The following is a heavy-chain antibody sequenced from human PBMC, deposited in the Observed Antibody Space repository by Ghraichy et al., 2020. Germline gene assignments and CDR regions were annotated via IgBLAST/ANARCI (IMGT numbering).Heavy chain of an antibody. CDR2: IRSKPNTYAT. Sequence: GESLRLSCAASGFSFSGSAMHWVRQASGKGLEWVGRIRSKPNTYATTYAESVKGRFIISRDDSKNTAYLQMNSLKTEDTAVYFCTPDSDYDSNGYALDYWGQGTLVTVSS. D-gene: IGHD3-22*01. CDR3: TPDSDYDSNGYALDY. V-gene: IGHV3-73*01. J-gene: IGHJ4*02. CDR1: GFSFSGSA.